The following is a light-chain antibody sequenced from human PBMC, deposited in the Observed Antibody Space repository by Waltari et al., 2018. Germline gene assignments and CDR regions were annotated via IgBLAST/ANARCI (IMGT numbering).Light chain of an antibody. CDR2: VAS. CDR3: QQYNTYPPP. J-gene: IGKJ5*01. V-gene: IGKV1D-16*01. Sequence: DIQMTQSPSSLSASVGDRVTITCRASQGISSWLAWYQQKSEKAPESLIYVASNLQSGAPSRFSGSGSGTDFTLTISSLQPEDFATYYCQQYNTYPPPFGQGTRLEIK. CDR1: QGISSW.